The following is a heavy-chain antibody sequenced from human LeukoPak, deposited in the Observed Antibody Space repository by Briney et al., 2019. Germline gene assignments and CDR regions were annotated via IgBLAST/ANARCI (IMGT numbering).Heavy chain of an antibody. CDR3: ARSIGYTGEGEGINWFDP. Sequence: PSETLSLTCTVSGGSISSYYWSWIRQPPGKGLEWIGYIYYSGSTNYNPSLKSRVTISVDTSKNQFSLKLSSVTAADTAVYYCARSIGYTGEGEGINWFDPWGQGTLVTVSS. CDR1: GGSISSYY. D-gene: IGHD7-27*01. CDR2: IYYSGST. J-gene: IGHJ5*02. V-gene: IGHV4-59*01.